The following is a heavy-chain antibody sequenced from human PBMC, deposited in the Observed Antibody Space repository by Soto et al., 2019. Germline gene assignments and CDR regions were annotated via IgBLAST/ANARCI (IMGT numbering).Heavy chain of an antibody. CDR1: GFTFTSSA. CDR3: AADATAWQQMVPSDY. V-gene: IGHV1-58*01. CDR2: VAVGSGYT. J-gene: IGHJ4*02. Sequence: SVKVSCKASGFTFTSSAYHWVRQARGQRLEWIGWVAVGSGYTNYAQRFQDRVTLTRDMSTATTYMELSRLTSEDTAIYYCAADATAWQQMVPSDYWGQGTLVTVSS. D-gene: IGHD2-8*01.